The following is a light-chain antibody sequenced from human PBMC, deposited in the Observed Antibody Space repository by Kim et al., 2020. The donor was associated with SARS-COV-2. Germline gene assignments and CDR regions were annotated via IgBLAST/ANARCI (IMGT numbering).Light chain of an antibody. J-gene: IGKJ2*03. V-gene: IGKV4-1*01. CDR3: QQYYSIPYS. CDR1: QSVLYSSNNKNY. Sequence: ATINCKSSQSVLYSSNNKNYLAGYQQKPGQPPKLLIYWASTREFGVPDRFSGSGSGTDFTLTISSLQAEDVAVYYCQQYYSIPYSFGQGTKLEIK. CDR2: WAS.